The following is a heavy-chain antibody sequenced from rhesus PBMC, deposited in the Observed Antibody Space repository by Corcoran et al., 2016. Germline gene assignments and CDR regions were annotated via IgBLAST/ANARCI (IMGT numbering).Heavy chain of an antibody. CDR2: IGGDSAGT. V-gene: IGHV4-127*01. CDR1: GDSVSRGYG. CDR3: ARRLWGFDY. D-gene: IGHD7-45*01. J-gene: IGHJ4*01. Sequence: QVQLQESGPGLLKPSETLSLTCAVSGDSVSRGYGWTWIRQPPGKGLEWIGYIGGDSAGTNYNPSLKSRVTISKDTSKNQFSLQMNSMTAADTAVYYCARRLWGFDYWGQGLLVTVSS.